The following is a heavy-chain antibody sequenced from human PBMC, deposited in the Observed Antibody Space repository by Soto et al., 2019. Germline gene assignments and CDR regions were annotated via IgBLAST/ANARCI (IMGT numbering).Heavy chain of an antibody. CDR3: ARGAAVAASYYFDC. J-gene: IGHJ4*02. Sequence: QVQLVQSGAEVKKPGSSVQVSCKASGGTFSSYTISWVRQAPGQGLEWMGRIIPILGIANYAQKFQGRVTITADKSTSTSYMELSSLRAEDTAVDYCARGAAVAASYYFDCWGQGTLVTVSS. CDR2: IIPILGIA. D-gene: IGHD6-19*01. CDR1: GGTFSSYT. V-gene: IGHV1-69*02.